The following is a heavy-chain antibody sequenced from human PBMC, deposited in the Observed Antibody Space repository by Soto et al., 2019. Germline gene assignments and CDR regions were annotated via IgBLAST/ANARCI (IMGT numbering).Heavy chain of an antibody. CDR1: GGTFSSYA. J-gene: IGHJ6*02. CDR3: ARSCGGSSSLDIYYYYYYGRDV. CDR2: IIPIFGTA. V-gene: IGHV1-69*01. D-gene: IGHD2-15*01. Sequence: QVQLVQSGAEVKKPGSSVKVSCKAPGGTFSSYAISWVRQAPGQGLEWMGGIIPIFGTAKYAQKFQGRVTITADESTSTGYMELSSLRSEDTAVYYCARSCGGSSSLDIYYYYYYGRDVGGQGTTVTVSS.